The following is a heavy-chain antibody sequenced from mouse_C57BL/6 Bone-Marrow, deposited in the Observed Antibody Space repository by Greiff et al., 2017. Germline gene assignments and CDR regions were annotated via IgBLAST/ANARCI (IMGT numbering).Heavy chain of an antibody. CDR2: IWSGGST. D-gene: IGHD1-1*01. Sequence: VKLMESGPGLVQPSQSLSITCTVSGFSLTSYGVHWVRQSPGKGLEWLGVIWSGGSTDYNAAFISRLSISKDNSKSQVFFKMNSLQADDTAIYYCARASYYGSSPAWFAYWGQGTLVTVSA. CDR3: ARASYYGSSPAWFAY. J-gene: IGHJ3*01. V-gene: IGHV2-2*01. CDR1: GFSLTSYG.